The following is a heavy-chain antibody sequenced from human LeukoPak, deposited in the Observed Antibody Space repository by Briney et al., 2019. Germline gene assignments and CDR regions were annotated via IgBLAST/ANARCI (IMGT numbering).Heavy chain of an antibody. CDR2: IRYDGSNK. Sequence: GGSLRLSCAASGFTFSSYGMHWVRQAPGKGLEWVAFIRYDGSNKYYADSVKGRFTISGDNSKNTLYLQMNSLRAEDTAVYYCAKDPPYYYDSSGYSGYFDYWGQGTLVTVSS. J-gene: IGHJ4*02. D-gene: IGHD3-22*01. CDR1: GFTFSSYG. V-gene: IGHV3-30*02. CDR3: AKDPPYYYDSSGYSGYFDY.